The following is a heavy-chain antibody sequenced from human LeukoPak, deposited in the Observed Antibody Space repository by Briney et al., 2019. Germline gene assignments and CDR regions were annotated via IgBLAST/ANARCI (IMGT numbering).Heavy chain of an antibody. CDR3: AKANFAWGYWYFDL. J-gene: IGHJ2*01. CDR2: ISGRDGST. CDR1: GFTFSNYS. Sequence: GGSLRLPCAASGFTFSNYSMSWVRQAPGKGLEWVSGISGRDGSTYFADSVKGRFTISRDKSKNTVNVQMSSLRVEDTALYYCAKANFAWGYWYFDLWGRGTLVTVSS. V-gene: IGHV3-23*01. D-gene: IGHD3-9*01.